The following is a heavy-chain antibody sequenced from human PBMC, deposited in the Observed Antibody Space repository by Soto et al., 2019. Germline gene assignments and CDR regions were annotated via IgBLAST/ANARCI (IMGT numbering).Heavy chain of an antibody. V-gene: IGHV3-15*01. Sequence: PGGSLRLSCAASGFTFSNAWMSWVRQAPGKGLEWVGRIKSKSDGGTTDYAAPVKGRFTISRDDSKNTLYLQMNSLKTEDTAVYYCTTDLMLWGLLTSFFDYWGQGTLVTVSS. D-gene: IGHD1-26*01. J-gene: IGHJ4*02. CDR2: IKSKSDGGTT. CDR1: GFTFSNAW. CDR3: TTDLMLWGLLTSFFDY.